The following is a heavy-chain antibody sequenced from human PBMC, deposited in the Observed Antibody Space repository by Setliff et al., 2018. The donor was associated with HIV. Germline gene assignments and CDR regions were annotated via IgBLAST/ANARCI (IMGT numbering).Heavy chain of an antibody. J-gene: IGHJ4*02. D-gene: IGHD2-2*01. CDR3: ARDRSNTWAFDY. Sequence: PGGSLRLSCAASGFAFSSYAMNWVRQAPGKGLEWVSSITYSGSHKFYADSLKGRFTISRDDSRNTVYLQMNSLTAEDTALYYCARDRSNTWAFDYWGPGVLVTVSS. CDR2: ITYSGSHK. CDR1: GFAFSSYA. V-gene: IGHV3-21*01.